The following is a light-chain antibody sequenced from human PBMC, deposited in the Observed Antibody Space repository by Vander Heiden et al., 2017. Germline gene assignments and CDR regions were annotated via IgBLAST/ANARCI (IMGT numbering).Light chain of an antibody. J-gene: IGKJ1*01. Sequence: DIQMTQSPSTLSASVGDRVTITCRASQSISSWLAWYQQKPGKAHKLLIYKASSLESGVPSRFSGSGSGTEFTLTISSLQPDDFATYYCQQYNSYWTFGQGTKGEIK. CDR2: KAS. CDR1: QSISSW. CDR3: QQYNSYWT. V-gene: IGKV1-5*03.